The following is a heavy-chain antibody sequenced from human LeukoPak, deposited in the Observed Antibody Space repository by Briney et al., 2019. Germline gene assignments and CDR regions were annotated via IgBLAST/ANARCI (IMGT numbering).Heavy chain of an antibody. CDR3: AKDAMTLENRWNYRSKTDHEY. CDR2: ISGSGGST. V-gene: IGHV3-23*01. D-gene: IGHD1-7*01. CDR1: GFTFSSYA. Sequence: GGSLRLSCAASGFTFSSYAMSWVRQAPGKGLEWVSAISGSGGSTYYADSVKGRFTISRDNSKNTLYLQMNNLRADDTATYYCAKDAMTLENRWNYRSKTDHEYWGQGTLVAVSS. J-gene: IGHJ4*02.